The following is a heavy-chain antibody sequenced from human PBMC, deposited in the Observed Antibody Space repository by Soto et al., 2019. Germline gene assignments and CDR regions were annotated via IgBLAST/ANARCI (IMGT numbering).Heavy chain of an antibody. CDR3: AITYGSGSYYKRGWFDP. CDR1: GDSIRSSSHY. Sequence: SETLSLTCTVSGDSIRSSSHYWAWNRQPPGKGLEWIGGFYYSGSPYYNPSLKSRVTISVDTSKNQFSLKLSSVTAADTAVCYCAITYGSGSYYKRGWFDPWGQGTLVTVSS. J-gene: IGHJ5*02. CDR2: FYYSGSP. D-gene: IGHD3-10*01. V-gene: IGHV4-39*01.